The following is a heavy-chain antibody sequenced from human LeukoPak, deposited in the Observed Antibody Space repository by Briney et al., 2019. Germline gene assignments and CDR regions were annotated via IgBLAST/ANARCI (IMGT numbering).Heavy chain of an antibody. D-gene: IGHD3-22*01. CDR2: IYSGGST. CDR3: ARDPNYYDSSGYYIH. CDR1: GFTVSSNY. Sequence: PGGSLRLSCAASGFTVSSNYMSWVRQAPGKGLEWVLVIYSGGSTYYADSVKSRFTISRDNSKNTLYLQMNSLRAEDTAVYYCARDPNYYDSSGYYIHWGQGTLVTVSS. V-gene: IGHV3-53*01. J-gene: IGHJ4*02.